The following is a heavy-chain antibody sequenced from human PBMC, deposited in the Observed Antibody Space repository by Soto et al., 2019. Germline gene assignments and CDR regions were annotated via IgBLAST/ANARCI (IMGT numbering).Heavy chain of an antibody. J-gene: IGHJ5*02. CDR3: ARAPLWFGELEENWFDP. Sequence: ASETLSLTCTVSGGSISSGGYYWSWIRQHPGKGLEWIGYIYYSGSTYYNPSLKSRVTISVDTSKNQFSLKLSSVTAADTAVYYCARAPLWFGELEENWFDPWGQGTLVTVSS. V-gene: IGHV4-31*03. CDR2: IYYSGST. D-gene: IGHD3-10*01. CDR1: GGSISSGGYY.